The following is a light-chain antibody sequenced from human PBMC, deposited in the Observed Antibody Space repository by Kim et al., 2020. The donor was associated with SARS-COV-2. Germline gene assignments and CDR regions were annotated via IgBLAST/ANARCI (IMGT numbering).Light chain of an antibody. CDR3: HQNEDPPHT. Sequence: DIQLTQSPSSLSASVGDRVIITCQASQDIYSYLNWYQQKPGEAPNLLIHLASILEAGVPSRFGGSGFGTDFTLTISSLQPEDITIYYRHQNEDPPHTFGRGTKLEI. V-gene: IGKV1-33*01. CDR2: LAS. CDR1: QDIYSY. J-gene: IGKJ2*01.